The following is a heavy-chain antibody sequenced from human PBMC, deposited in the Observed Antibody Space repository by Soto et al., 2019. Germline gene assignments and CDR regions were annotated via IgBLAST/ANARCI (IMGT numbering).Heavy chain of an antibody. CDR2: IYYDGSNE. CDR3: ARGRGSGSFYQLDY. D-gene: IGHD1-26*01. CDR1: GFTFSNHG. V-gene: IGHV3-33*01. Sequence: QVQLVESGGGVVQPGRSLRLSCAASGFTFSNHGMHWVRQAPGKGLEWVARIYYDGSNEYYADSVKGRFTISRDNSKNTVYLQMNSLRVEDTAVYYCARGRGSGSFYQLDYWRQGTLVTVSS. J-gene: IGHJ4*02.